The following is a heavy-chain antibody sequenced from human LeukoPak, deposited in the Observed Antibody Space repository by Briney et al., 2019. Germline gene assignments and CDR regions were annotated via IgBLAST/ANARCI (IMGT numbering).Heavy chain of an antibody. CDR3: ARALQIFGVDYNWFDP. V-gene: IGHV4-4*07. D-gene: IGHD3-3*01. J-gene: IGHJ5*02. Sequence: GSLRLSCAASGFTFSSFSMNWVRQAPGKGLEWIGRIDTSGSTIYNPSLKSRVTMSVDTSKNQLSLKLSSVTAADTAVYYCARALQIFGVDYNWFDPWGQGVLVTVSS. CDR1: GFTFSSFS. CDR2: IDTSGST.